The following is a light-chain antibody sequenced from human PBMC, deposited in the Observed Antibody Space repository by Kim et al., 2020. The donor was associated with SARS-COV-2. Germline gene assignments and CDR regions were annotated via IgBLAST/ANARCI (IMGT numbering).Light chain of an antibody. Sequence: SYELTQPPSVSVSPGQTASITCSGDKLGDKYACWYQQKPGQSSVLVFYQDSKRPSGIPERFSGSNSGNTATLTISGTQAMDEADYYCQAWDSSTAVFGGG. J-gene: IGLJ2*01. CDR1: KLGDKY. CDR2: QDS. V-gene: IGLV3-1*01. CDR3: QAWDSSTAV.